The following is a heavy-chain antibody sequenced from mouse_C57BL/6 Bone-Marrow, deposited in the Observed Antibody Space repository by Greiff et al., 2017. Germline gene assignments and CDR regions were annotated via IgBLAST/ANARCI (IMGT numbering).Heavy chain of an antibody. J-gene: IGHJ3*01. CDR1: GYSFTGYY. CDR3: ARGGGLRPRFAY. V-gene: IGHV1-42*01. CDR2: INPSTGGT. Sequence: VQLQQSGPELVKPGASVKISCKASGYSFTGYYMNWVKQSPEKSLEWIGEINPSTGGTTYNQKFKAKATLTVDKSSSTAYMQLKSLTSADSAVXYCARGGGLRPRFAYWGQGTLVTVSA. D-gene: IGHD2-4*01.